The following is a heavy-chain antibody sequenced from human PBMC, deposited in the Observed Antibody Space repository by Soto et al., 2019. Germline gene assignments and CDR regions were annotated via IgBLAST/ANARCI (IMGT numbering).Heavy chain of an antibody. J-gene: IGHJ4*01. D-gene: IGHD6-19*01. CDR2: ISAYNSNT. V-gene: IGHV1-18*01. CDR3: ARSGGWYYQIHY. CDR1: GYTFTSFG. Sequence: QVQLVQSGAEVKKPGASVTVSCKASGYTFTSFGITWVRQAPGQGLEWMGWISAYNSNTNYAQNFRGRFTMTTDTSTTTAYMELRNLRSDDTALYYCARSGGWYYQIHYWGEGTLVTVSS.